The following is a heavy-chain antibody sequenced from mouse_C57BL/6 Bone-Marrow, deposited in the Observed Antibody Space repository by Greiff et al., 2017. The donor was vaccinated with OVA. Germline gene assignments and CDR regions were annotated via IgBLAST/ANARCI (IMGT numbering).Heavy chain of an antibody. CDR2: INYDGSST. D-gene: IGHD1-1*01. V-gene: IGHV5-16*01. CDR1: GFTFSDYY. CDR3: ARDGDYYGSSYDWYFDV. J-gene: IGHJ1*03. Sequence: EVKVEESEGGLVQPGSSMKLSCTASGFTFSDYYMAWVRQVPEKGLEWVANINYDGSSTYYLDSLKSRFIISRDNAKNILYLQMSSLKSEDTATYYCARDGDYYGSSYDWYFDVWGTGTTVTVSS.